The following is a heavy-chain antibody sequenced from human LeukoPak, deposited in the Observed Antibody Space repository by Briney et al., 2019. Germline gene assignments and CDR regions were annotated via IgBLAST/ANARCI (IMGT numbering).Heavy chain of an antibody. CDR1: GFIFSNYA. CDR3: ARATRWVGATSDY. Sequence: GGSLRLSCAASGFIFSNYAMHWVRQAPGKGLEGVAVISYDGGNKYSADSVKGRFTISRDNSKNTLFLQMNSLRAEDTAVYYCARATRWVGATSDYWGQGTLVTVSS. J-gene: IGHJ4*02. CDR2: ISYDGGNK. D-gene: IGHD1-26*01. V-gene: IGHV3-30-3*01.